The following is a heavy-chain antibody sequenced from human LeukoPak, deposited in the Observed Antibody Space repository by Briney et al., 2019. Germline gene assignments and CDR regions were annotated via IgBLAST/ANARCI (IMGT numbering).Heavy chain of an antibody. J-gene: IGHJ5*02. D-gene: IGHD4-17*01. CDR1: GYTFTSYG. Sequence: EASVKVSCKASGYTFTSYGISWVRQAPGQGLEWMGWISAYNGNTNYVQKLQGRVTMTTDTSTSTAYMELRSLRSDDTAVYYCARTLMAPDGDLGWFDPWGQGTLVTVSS. CDR3: ARTLMAPDGDLGWFDP. V-gene: IGHV1-18*01. CDR2: ISAYNGNT.